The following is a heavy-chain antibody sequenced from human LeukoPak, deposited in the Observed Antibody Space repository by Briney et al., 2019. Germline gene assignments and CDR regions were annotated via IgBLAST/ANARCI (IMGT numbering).Heavy chain of an antibody. CDR2: INFSGSNT. Sequence: GGSLRLSCTASGFTFSNFAMSWVRQAPGKGLEWVSGINFSGSNTYYAGSVKGRFTISRDNSNNRLFLQMNGLRAEDTAIYYCSNRAVWTAFYDYWGQGTLVAVSS. CDR1: GFTFSNFA. D-gene: IGHD3-9*01. J-gene: IGHJ4*02. V-gene: IGHV3-23*01. CDR3: SNRAVWTAFYDY.